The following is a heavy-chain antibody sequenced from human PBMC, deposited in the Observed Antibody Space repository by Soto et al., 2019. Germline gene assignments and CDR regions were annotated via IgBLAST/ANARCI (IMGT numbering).Heavy chain of an antibody. CDR1: RGIFISYA. V-gene: IGHV1-69*13. D-gene: IGHD3-22*01. CDR3: ARDPYYYDNSGYYYSGMDV. Sequence: GXSVKVSLKSSRGIFISYAISWVRPAPGQGLEWMGGIIHIFGTANYAQKFQGRVTITADESTSTAYMELSSLRSEDTAVYYCARDPYYYDNSGYYYSGMDVWGQGTTVTVSS. CDR2: IIHIFGTA. J-gene: IGHJ6*02.